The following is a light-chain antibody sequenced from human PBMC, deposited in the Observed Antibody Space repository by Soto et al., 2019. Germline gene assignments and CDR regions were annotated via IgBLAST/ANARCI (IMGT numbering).Light chain of an antibody. CDR3: QQYNSYWT. Sequence: DIQMTQSPSTLPSSVGDRFTITVRASQSISSWLAWYQQKPGKAPKLLIYDASSLESGVPSRFSGRGSGTEFTLTISSLQPDDFATYYCQQYNSYWTFGQGTKV. CDR2: DAS. V-gene: IGKV1-5*01. CDR1: QSISSW. J-gene: IGKJ1*01.